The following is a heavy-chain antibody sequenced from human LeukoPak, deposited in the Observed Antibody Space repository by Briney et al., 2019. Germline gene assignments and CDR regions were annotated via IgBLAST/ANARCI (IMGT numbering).Heavy chain of an antibody. J-gene: IGHJ4*02. Sequence: SETLSLTCTVSGGSISSYYWSWIRQPPGKGLEWIGYIYYTGDTNSNPSLKSRVTISVDTSKYQFSLKVTSVTAADTAVYYCAGHTYARPFDFWGQGTLVTVSS. V-gene: IGHV4-59*08. CDR1: GGSISSYY. CDR3: AGHTYARPFDF. CDR2: IYYTGDT. D-gene: IGHD6-6*01.